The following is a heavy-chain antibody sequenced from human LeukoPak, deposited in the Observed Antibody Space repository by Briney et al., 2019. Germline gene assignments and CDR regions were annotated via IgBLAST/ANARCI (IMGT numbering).Heavy chain of an antibody. V-gene: IGHV1-18*04. CDR2: VNVYNGKR. J-gene: IGHJ6*02. CDR3: ARTGPDYYGSRSYPLHYYGMDF. D-gene: IGHD3-10*01. Sequence: GDSVKVSCKASGYTFTNYGISWVRQAPGQGLEWMMWVNVYNGKREYAQKFQGRVTLTTDTSTTTAYMELRSLRFDDTAVYYCARTGPDYYGSRSYPLHYYGMDFWGQGTTVTVAS. CDR1: GYTFTNYG.